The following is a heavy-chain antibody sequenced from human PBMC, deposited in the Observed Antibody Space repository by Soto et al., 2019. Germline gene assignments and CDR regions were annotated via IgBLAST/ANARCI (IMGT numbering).Heavy chain of an antibody. V-gene: IGHV1-3*05. CDR1: GYTFSSHA. CDR3: ARLVYDSSGYHRYFDY. D-gene: IGHD3-22*01. CDR2: INPAYGNT. J-gene: IGHJ4*02. Sequence: QVQLVQSGAEEKKPGASVRVSCTASGYTFSSHAIHGVRQAPGQRLEWMGWINPAYGNTKYSQKLQGRLTITRDTSASTADIELSSLKSEDTAVYYCARLVYDSSGYHRYFDYWGQGTLVTVSS.